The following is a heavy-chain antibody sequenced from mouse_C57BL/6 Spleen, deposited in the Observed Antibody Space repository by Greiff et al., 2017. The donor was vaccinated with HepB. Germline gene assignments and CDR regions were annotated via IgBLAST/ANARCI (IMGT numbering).Heavy chain of an antibody. J-gene: IGHJ2*01. Sequence: EVQLQQSGAELVRPGASVKLSCTASGFNIKDDYMHWVKQRPEQGLEWIGWIDPENGDTEYASKFQGKATITADTSSNTAYLQLSSLTSEDTAVYYCTTFYYGRSVYWGQGTTLTVSS. CDR3: TTFYYGRSVY. CDR2: IDPENGDT. CDR1: GFNIKDDY. D-gene: IGHD1-1*01. V-gene: IGHV14-4*01.